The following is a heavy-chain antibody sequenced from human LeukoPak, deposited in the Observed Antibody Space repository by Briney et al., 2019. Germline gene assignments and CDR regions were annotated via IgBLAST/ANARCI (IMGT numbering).Heavy chain of an antibody. CDR3: TRLISRGSDYNYVDD. CDR2: IYPAGSDT. V-gene: IGHV5-51*01. Sequence: SGESLKISCKGSGYRFTNYHIGWVRQMPGKGLEWMGIIYPAGSDTRYRPTFRGQVTISVDKSINTAYLQWSSLKASDTAMYYCTRLISRGSDYNYVDDWGQGTLITVSS. D-gene: IGHD4-17*01. CDR1: GYRFTNYH. J-gene: IGHJ4*02.